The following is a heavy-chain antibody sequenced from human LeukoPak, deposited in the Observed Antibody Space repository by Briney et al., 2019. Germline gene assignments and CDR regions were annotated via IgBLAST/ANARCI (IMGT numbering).Heavy chain of an antibody. D-gene: IGHD2/OR15-2a*01. CDR2: IYYSGST. V-gene: IGHV4-59*08. CDR3: ARLYGPVDY. CDR1: GGSISSYY. Sequence: SETLSLTCTVSGGSISSYYWSWIRQPPGKGLEWIGYIYYSGSTHYNPSLKSRVTISVDTSKNQFSLKLSSVTAADTAVYYCARLYGPVDYWGQGTLVTVSS. J-gene: IGHJ4*02.